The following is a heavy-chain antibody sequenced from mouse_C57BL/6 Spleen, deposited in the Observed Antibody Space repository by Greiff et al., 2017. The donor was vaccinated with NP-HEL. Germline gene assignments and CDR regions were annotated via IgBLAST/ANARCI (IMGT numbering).Heavy chain of an antibody. Sequence: EVQLVESGGGLVKPGGSLKLSCAASGFTFSSYAMSWVRQTPEKRLEWVATISDGGSYTYYPDNVKGRFTISRDNAKNNLYLQMSHLKSEDTAMYYCARDSYSNPYDHWGQGTTLTVSS. J-gene: IGHJ2*01. CDR1: GFTFSSYA. CDR3: ARDSYSNPYDH. D-gene: IGHD2-5*01. CDR2: ISDGGSYT. V-gene: IGHV5-4*01.